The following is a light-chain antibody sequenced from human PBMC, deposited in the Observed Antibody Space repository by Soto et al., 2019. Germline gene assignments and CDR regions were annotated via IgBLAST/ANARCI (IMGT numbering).Light chain of an antibody. CDR1: SSDVGGYNY. CDR2: EVS. V-gene: IGLV2-8*01. Sequence: QSALTQPPPASGSPGQSVTISCTGTSSDVGGYNYVSWYQQHPGKAPKPMIYEVSKRPSGVPDRFSGSKSGNTASLTVSGLQAEDEADYYCSSYAGNKNVFGTGTKVTVL. CDR3: SSYAGNKNV. J-gene: IGLJ1*01.